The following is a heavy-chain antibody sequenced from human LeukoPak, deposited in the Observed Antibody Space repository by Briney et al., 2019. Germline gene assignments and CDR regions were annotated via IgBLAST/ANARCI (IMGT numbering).Heavy chain of an antibody. CDR1: GFTFSTYW. D-gene: IGHD3-10*01. J-gene: IGHJ6*02. Sequence: GGSLRLSCAASGFTFSTYWTHWVRQAPGKGLVWVSRINSGGSSTNYADSVKGRFTISRDNAKNTLYLQMNSLRAEDTAVYYCARVRGTYNYYGMDVWGQGTTVTVSS. CDR3: ARVRGTYNYYGMDV. CDR2: INSGGSST. V-gene: IGHV3-74*01.